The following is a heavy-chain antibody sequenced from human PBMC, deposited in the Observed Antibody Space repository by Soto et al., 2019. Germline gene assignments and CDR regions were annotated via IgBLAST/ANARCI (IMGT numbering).Heavy chain of an antibody. D-gene: IGHD4-17*01. Sequence: PSETLSLTCTVSGGSIGSYHWSWVRQPPGKGLEWIASVYYTGTTNYNPSLGSRATISIDAPENQISLKLTSVTAADTAFYYCARDTVLTGMFDLWGQGTLVTVSS. V-gene: IGHV4-59*01. CDR3: ARDTVLTGMFDL. CDR1: GGSIGSYH. CDR2: VYYTGTT. J-gene: IGHJ5*02.